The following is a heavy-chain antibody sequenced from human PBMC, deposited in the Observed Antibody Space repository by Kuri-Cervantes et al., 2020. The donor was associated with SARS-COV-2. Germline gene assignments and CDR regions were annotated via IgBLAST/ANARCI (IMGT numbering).Heavy chain of an antibody. V-gene: IGHV4-39*01. Sequence: SETLSLTCTVSGGSISSSSYYWGWIRQPPGKGLEWIGSTYYSGSTYYNPSLKSRVTISVDTSKNQFSLKLSSVTAADTAVYYCARVKGIVLIDWFDPWGQGTLVTVSS. J-gene: IGHJ5*02. D-gene: IGHD2-8*01. CDR3: ARVKGIVLIDWFDP. CDR2: TYYSGST. CDR1: GGSISSSSYY.